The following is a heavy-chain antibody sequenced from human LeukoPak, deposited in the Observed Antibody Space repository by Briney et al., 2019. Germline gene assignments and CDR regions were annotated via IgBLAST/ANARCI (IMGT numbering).Heavy chain of an antibody. J-gene: IGHJ4*02. Sequence: SETLSLTCTVSGGSISSYYWGWIRQPPGKGLEWIGSIYYSGSTYYNPSLKSRVTISVDTSKNQFSLKLSSVTAADTAVYYCASQRDYYDSSGYFPFDYWGQGTLVTVSS. CDR1: GGSISSYY. V-gene: IGHV4-39*01. CDR3: ASQRDYYDSSGYFPFDY. CDR2: IYYSGST. D-gene: IGHD3-22*01.